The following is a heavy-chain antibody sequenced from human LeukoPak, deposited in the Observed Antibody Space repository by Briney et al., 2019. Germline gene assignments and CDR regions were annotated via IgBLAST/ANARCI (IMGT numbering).Heavy chain of an antibody. V-gene: IGHV1-2*02. Sequence: ASVKVSCKASGYTFTSYYMHWVRQAPGQGLEWMGWISPNSGGTKYAQKFQGRVTMTRDTSISTAYMELSRLRSDDTAVYYCARYSSTWHSLGYMDVWGKGTTVTISS. CDR1: GYTFTSYY. CDR2: ISPNSGGT. D-gene: IGHD6-13*01. CDR3: ARYSSTWHSLGYMDV. J-gene: IGHJ6*03.